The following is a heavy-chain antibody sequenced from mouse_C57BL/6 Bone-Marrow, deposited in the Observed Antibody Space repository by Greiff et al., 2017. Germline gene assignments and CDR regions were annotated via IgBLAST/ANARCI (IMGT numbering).Heavy chain of an antibody. D-gene: IGHD2-5*01. CDR1: GFSFNTYA. V-gene: IGHV10-1*01. J-gene: IGHJ4*01. CDR3: VRGYYSNYYAMDY. Sequence: VQLVESGGGLVQPKGSLKLSCAASGFSFNTYAMNWVRQAPGKGLEWVARIRSKSNNYATYYADSVKDRFTISRDDSESMLYLQMNNLKTEDTAMYYCVRGYYSNYYAMDYWGQGTSVTVSS. CDR2: IRSKSNNYAT.